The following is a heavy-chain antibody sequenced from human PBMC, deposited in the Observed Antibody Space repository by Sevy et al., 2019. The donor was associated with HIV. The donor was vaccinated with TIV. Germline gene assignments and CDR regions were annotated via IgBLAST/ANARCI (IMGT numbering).Heavy chain of an antibody. CDR3: ATRQGPLIPWALHY. V-gene: IGHV3-53*03. CDR2: IYTSGNT. J-gene: IGHJ4*02. CDR1: GFSVSSNY. Sequence: GGSLRLSCVASGFSVSSNYMAWVRQTPGRGLQYVSLIYTSGNTYYADSVKGRFTISRDDSRNTVFLQMNNLRVDDTGFYYLATRQGPLIPWALHYWGPGALVTVSS. D-gene: IGHD1-26*01.